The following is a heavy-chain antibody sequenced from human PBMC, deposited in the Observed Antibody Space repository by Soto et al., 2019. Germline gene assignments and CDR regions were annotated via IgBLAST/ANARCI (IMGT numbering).Heavy chain of an antibody. J-gene: IGHJ4*02. CDR3: VRWIRTLNYDY. CDR2: IDHDGSNK. CDR1: GFTFSTYG. D-gene: IGHD2-2*03. V-gene: IGHV3-33*01. Sequence: QVQLMESGGGVVQPGTSLRLSCAASGFTFSTYGMHWVRQAPGKGLEWVASIDHDGSNKHYADTVKGRFTVSRDNSKNTLFLQVDSLRVGDTAVYFCVRWIRTLNYDYWGQGTLLIVSS.